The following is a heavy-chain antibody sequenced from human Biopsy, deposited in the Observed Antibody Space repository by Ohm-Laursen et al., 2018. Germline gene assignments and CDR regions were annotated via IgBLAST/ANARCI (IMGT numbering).Heavy chain of an antibody. CDR2: IDPKSGGT. D-gene: IGHD3-3*01. CDR1: AYSFGDHR. V-gene: IGHV1-2*02. CDR3: ARELGDFWGGRRFDF. Sequence: GASVKVSCNASAYSFGDHRIHWVRQAPGQGLEWMGWIDPKSGGTNYAQKFQGRVTMTRDTSISTTYMELRRLTSDDTAVFYCARELGDFWGGRRFDFWGQGTLVTVSS. J-gene: IGHJ5*01.